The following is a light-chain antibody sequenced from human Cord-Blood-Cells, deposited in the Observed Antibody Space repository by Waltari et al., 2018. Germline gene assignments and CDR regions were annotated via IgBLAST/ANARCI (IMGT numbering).Light chain of an antibody. CDR1: QSISRY. CDR2: AGS. Sequence: DIPMTQTQFSLTASLGERVTIPCRGSQSISRYLNRYHQKPGKAPKLLIYAGSSLQSGVPSRFSGSGSGTDFTLTISSLQPEDFATYSCQQSYSTPLTFGGGTKVEIK. CDR3: QQSYSTPLT. V-gene: IGKV1-39*01. J-gene: IGKJ4*01.